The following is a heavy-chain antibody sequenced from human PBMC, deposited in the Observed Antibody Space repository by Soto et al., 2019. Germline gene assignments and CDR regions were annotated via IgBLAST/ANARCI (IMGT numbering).Heavy chain of an antibody. V-gene: IGHV3-21*01. J-gene: IGHJ6*03. CDR2: ISSSSSYI. CDR3: ARDLSSSGNYYYYYMDV. D-gene: IGHD6-13*01. Sequence: GGSLRLSCAASGFTFSSYSMNWVRQAPGKGLEWVSSISSSSSYIYYADSVKGRFTISRDNAKNSLYLQMNSLRAEDTAVYYCARDLSSSGNYYYYYMDVWGKGTTVTVSS. CDR1: GFTFSSYS.